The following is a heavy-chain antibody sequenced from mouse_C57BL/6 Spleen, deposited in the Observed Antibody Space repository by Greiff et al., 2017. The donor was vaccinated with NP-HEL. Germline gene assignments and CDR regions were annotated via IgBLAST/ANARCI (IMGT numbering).Heavy chain of an antibody. CDR2: IDPETGGT. V-gene: IGHV1-15*01. CDR1: GYTFTDYE. J-gene: IGHJ3*01. Sequence: VKLQESGAELVRPGASVTLSCKASGYTFTDYEMHWVKQTPVHGLEWIGAIDPETGGTAYNQKFKGKAILTADKSSSTAYMALRGLTSEDSAVYYCTRWNGSEFAYWGQGTLVTVSA. CDR3: TRWNGSEFAY. D-gene: IGHD1-1*01.